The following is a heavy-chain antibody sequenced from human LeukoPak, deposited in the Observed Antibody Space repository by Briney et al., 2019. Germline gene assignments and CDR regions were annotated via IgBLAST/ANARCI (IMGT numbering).Heavy chain of an antibody. CDR1: GFTFSSYW. Sequence: GGSLRLSCAASGFTFSSYWMHWVRQAPGKGLVWVSRINSDGSSASYADSVKGRFTISRDNAKNTLYLQMNSLRAEDTAVYYCASAYGVRGQDWFDPWGQGTLVTVSS. J-gene: IGHJ5*02. CDR3: ASAYGVRGQDWFDP. D-gene: IGHD2-21*01. CDR2: INSDGSSA. V-gene: IGHV3-74*01.